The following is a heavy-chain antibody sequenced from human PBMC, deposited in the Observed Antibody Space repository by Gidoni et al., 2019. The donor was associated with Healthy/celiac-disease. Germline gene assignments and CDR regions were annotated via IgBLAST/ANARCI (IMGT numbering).Heavy chain of an antibody. D-gene: IGHD2-15*01. Sequence: QLQLQESGPGLVTPSETLSLTCTVSGGSISSSSYYWGWIRQPPGKGLEWIGSIYYSGSTYYNPSLKSRVTISVDTSKNQFSLKLSSVTAADTAVYYCARQMGYCSGGSCYYYGMDVWGQGTTVTVSS. CDR1: GGSISSSSYY. CDR3: ARQMGYCSGGSCYYYGMDV. CDR2: IYYSGST. V-gene: IGHV4-39*07. J-gene: IGHJ6*02.